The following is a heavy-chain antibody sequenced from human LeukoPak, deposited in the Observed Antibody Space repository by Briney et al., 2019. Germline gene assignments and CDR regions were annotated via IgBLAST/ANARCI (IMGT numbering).Heavy chain of an antibody. D-gene: IGHD4-17*01. CDR1: GYSFTRYG. J-gene: IGHJ4*02. CDR2: ISAYNGIT. CDR3: ARGRGANDYGYPLPRDY. Sequence: ASVKVSCKASGYSFTRYGISWVRQAPGQGLEWMGWISAYNGITAYAQKLQGRVTMTTDTSTSTAYMELRSLRSDDTAVYYCARGRGANDYGYPLPRDYWGQGTLVTVSS. V-gene: IGHV1-18*01.